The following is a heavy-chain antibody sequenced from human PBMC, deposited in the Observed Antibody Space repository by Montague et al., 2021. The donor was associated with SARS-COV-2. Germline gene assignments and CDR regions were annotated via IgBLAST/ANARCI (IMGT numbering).Heavy chain of an antibody. CDR3: ATDRRPDSDGSGSLDN. CDR1: GFSFSSYE. J-gene: IGHJ4*02. CDR2: ISSRSDHI. D-gene: IGHD3-10*01. Sequence: SLRLSCAAYGFSFSSYEMNWVRQAPGKGLEWLSYISSRSDHINYXDSXKGRFTVSRDNAGSSLFLQIDSLRVEDTAAYYCATDRRPDSDGSGSLDNWGQGTLVTVSS. V-gene: IGHV3-48*03.